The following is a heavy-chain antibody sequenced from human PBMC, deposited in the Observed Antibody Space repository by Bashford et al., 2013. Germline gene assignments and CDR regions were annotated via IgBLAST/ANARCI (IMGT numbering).Heavy chain of an antibody. D-gene: IGHD2/OR15-2a*01. CDR3: ARGDSSSKVHY. Sequence: SSETLSLTCTVSGGSISSYYWSWIRQPPGKGLEFIGYGYYGGTNNYNPSLQSRVTILTDTSKNQFSLKLNSVTAADTAVYYCARGDSSSKVHYWGQGTLVTVSS. CDR1: GGSISSYY. V-gene: IGHV4-59*01. J-gene: IGHJ4*02. CDR2: GYYGGTN.